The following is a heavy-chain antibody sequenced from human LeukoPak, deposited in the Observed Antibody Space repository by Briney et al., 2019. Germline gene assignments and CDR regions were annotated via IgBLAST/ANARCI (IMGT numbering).Heavy chain of an antibody. CDR2: ISTDGSRP. V-gene: IGHV3-74*01. CDR1: GFTFSSHW. Sequence: GGSLRLSCAASGFTFSSHWMHWVRQAPGKGLVWVSGISTDGSRPRYADSVNGRFTISRDNAKNTLYLQMDSLRAEDTAVYFCVRDGQGSTPLDYWGQGTLDTVSS. CDR3: VRDGQGSTPLDY. D-gene: IGHD2-15*01. J-gene: IGHJ4*02.